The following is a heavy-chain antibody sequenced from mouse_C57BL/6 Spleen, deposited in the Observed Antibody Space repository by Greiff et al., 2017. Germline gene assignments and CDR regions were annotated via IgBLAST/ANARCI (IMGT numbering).Heavy chain of an antibody. CDR2: IDPSDSYT. J-gene: IGHJ4*01. Sequence: QVQLQQPGAELVMPGASVKLSCKASGYTFTSYWMHWVKQRPGQGLEWIGEIDPSDSYTNYNQKFKGNFTLTVDKSSSTAYMQLSSLASEDSAVYYCAREVVATFNAMDYWGQGTSVTVSS. CDR3: AREVVATFNAMDY. D-gene: IGHD1-1*01. V-gene: IGHV1-69*01. CDR1: GYTFTSYW.